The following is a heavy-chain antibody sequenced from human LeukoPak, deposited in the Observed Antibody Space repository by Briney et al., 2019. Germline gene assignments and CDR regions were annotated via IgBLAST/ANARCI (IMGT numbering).Heavy chain of an antibody. CDR2: IKQDGSEK. CDR3: ARGGNVAMPY. J-gene: IGHJ4*02. Sequence: PGGSLRLSCAASGFTLSSYTMSWVRQAPGKGLEWLANIKQDGSEKYYVDSVKGRFTISRDNAKNSLFLQMNSLRAEDTAVYYCARGGNVAMPYWGQGSLVAVSS. D-gene: IGHD4-23*01. CDR1: GFTLSSYT. V-gene: IGHV3-7*01.